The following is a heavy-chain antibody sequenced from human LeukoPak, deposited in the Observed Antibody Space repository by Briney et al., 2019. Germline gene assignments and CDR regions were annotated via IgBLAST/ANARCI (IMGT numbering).Heavy chain of an antibody. CDR1: GFTFSSYA. Sequence: PGGSLRLSCAASGFTFSSYAMGWVRQAPGKGLEWVSAISGSGGSTYYADSVKGRFTISRDNSKNTLYLQMNSLRAEDTAVYYCANGFFYDFWSGYYTPFDYWGQGTLVTVSS. D-gene: IGHD3-3*01. CDR3: ANGFFYDFWSGYYTPFDY. V-gene: IGHV3-23*01. CDR2: ISGSGGST. J-gene: IGHJ4*02.